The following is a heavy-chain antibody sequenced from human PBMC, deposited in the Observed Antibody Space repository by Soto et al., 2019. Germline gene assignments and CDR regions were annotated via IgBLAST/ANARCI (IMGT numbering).Heavy chain of an antibody. D-gene: IGHD3-16*01. Sequence: GGALRLFCVASVLIFRSSTMTWVRRTQATGLERVSHIRRTSRHIYYADSVKTRFTISRDNAENSLSLQMNSLRPDDTGVYFCVRDGPQRLREFVSWGQGTLVHVSS. CDR3: VRDGPQRLREFVS. CDR1: VLIFRSST. V-gene: IGHV3-21*03. CDR2: IRRTSRHI. J-gene: IGHJ4*02.